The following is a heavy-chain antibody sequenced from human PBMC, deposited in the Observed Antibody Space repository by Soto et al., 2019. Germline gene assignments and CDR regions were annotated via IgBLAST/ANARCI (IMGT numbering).Heavy chain of an antibody. V-gene: IGHV4-34*01. CDR2: INQSGST. CDR3: ARDKTTGLFDY. CDR1: GGSFSGYY. J-gene: IGHJ4*02. D-gene: IGHD1-7*01. Sequence: QVQLQQWGAGLLKPSETLSLTCAVYGGSFSGYYWTWIRQPPGTGLEWIGEINQSGSTNYTPSLKRRVTISVDTSKNQFSLKLPCVTAADTVVYYCARDKTTGLFDYWGQGTLVTVSS.